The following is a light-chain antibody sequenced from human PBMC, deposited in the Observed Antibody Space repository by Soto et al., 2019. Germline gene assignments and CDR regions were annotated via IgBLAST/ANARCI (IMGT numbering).Light chain of an antibody. J-gene: IGLJ1*01. CDR3: GSWDSSLSAYV. CDR1: SSNIGGNS. V-gene: IGLV1-51*01. CDR2: DDN. Sequence: QSVLTQPPSVSAAPGQKVTTSCSGSSSNIGGNSVSWYQQLPGTAPKLLIYDDNKRPSGIPDRFSGSKSGTSATLGITGFQTGDEADYYYGSWDSSLSAYVFGTGTKVTVL.